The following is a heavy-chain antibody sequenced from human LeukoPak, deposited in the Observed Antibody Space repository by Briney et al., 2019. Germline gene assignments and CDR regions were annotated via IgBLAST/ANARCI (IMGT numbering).Heavy chain of an antibody. Sequence: SETLSLTCAVYGGSFSGYYWSWIRQPPGKGLEWIGEINHSGNTNYNSSLKSRVTLSVDTSKNEFSLKLRSVTAADTAVYYCARGGYSYTSGGYFDFWGRGTLVTVSS. D-gene: IGHD5-18*01. J-gene: IGHJ2*01. CDR2: INHSGNT. V-gene: IGHV4-34*01. CDR3: ARGGYSYTSGGYFDF. CDR1: GGSFSGYY.